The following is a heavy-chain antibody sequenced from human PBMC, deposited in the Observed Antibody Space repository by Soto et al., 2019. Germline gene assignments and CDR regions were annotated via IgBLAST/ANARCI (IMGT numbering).Heavy chain of an antibody. CDR3: ARERDTAMVNFLDV. CDR1: GDSVSSNSAA. CDR2: TYHRSKWDT. V-gene: IGHV6-1*01. Sequence: SQTLSLTCAISGDSVSSNSAACNWIRQSPSRGLEWLGRTYHRSKWDTEYAESVEGRIIINPDTSMNQFSLQLNSVTPEDTAVYYCARERDTAMVNFLDVWGQGTTVTVSS. J-gene: IGHJ6*02. D-gene: IGHD5-18*01.